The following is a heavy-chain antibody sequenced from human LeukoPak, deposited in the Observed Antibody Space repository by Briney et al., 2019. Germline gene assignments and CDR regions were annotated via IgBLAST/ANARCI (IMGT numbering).Heavy chain of an antibody. CDR1: GFTFSSYS. CDR2: ISSSSSYI. Sequence: PGGSLRLSCAASGFTFSSYSMNWVRQAPGKGLEWASSISSSSSYISYADSVKGRFTVSRDNAKNSLYLQMNSLRAEDTAMYYCARDVSGYSYGLGDYWGQGTLVTVSP. V-gene: IGHV3-21*01. J-gene: IGHJ4*02. D-gene: IGHD5-18*01. CDR3: ARDVSGYSYGLGDY.